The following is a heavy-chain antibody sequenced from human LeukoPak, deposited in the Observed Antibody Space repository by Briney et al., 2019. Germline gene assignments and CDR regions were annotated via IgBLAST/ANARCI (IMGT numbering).Heavy chain of an antibody. Sequence: SGPTLVNPTQTLTLTCTFSGFSLSTSAVGMGWIRQPPGKALEWLALIYGNGDKRYNPSLESRLTITKDTSRNQVVLTMTNMDPVDTVTYYCAHENPRFDYWGQGTLVTVSS. CDR3: AHENPRFDY. V-gene: IGHV2-5*01. CDR1: GFSLSTSAVG. CDR2: IYGNGDK. J-gene: IGHJ4*02.